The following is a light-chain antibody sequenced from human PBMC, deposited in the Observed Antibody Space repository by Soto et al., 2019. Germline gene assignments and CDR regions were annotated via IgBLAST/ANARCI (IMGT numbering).Light chain of an antibody. Sequence: QSVLTQPASVSGSPGQSITISCTGTSSDVGSYKFVSWYQQHPVKAPKLMIYEGSKRPSGVSNRFSGSKSGNTASLTISGLQAENEADSYCCSYAGNSTLVLGRGTKLTVL. CDR2: EGS. CDR1: SSDVGSYKF. CDR3: CSYAGNSTLV. J-gene: IGLJ2*01. V-gene: IGLV2-23*01.